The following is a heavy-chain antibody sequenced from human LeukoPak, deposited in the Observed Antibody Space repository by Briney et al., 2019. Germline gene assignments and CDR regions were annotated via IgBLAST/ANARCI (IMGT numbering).Heavy chain of an antibody. Sequence: GGSLRLSCAASGFTFSGSAMHWVRQASGKGLEWVGRIRSKANSYATAYAASVKGRFTISRDDSKNTAYLQMDSLKTEDTAVYYCTRRATAMGDYWGQGTLVTVSS. CDR3: TRRATAMGDY. J-gene: IGHJ4*02. CDR2: IRSKANSYAT. V-gene: IGHV3-73*01. D-gene: IGHD5-18*01. CDR1: GFTFSGSA.